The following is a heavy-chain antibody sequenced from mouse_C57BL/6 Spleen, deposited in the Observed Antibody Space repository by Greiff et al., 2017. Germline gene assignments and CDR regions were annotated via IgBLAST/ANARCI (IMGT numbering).Heavy chain of an antibody. D-gene: IGHD2-4*01. V-gene: IGHV1-69*01. J-gene: IGHJ3*01. Sequence: VQLQQPGAELVMPGASVKLSCKASGYTFTSYWMHWVKQRPGQGLEWIGEIDPSDSYTNYNQKFKGKSTLTVDKSSSTAYLQLSSLTSEDSAVYFSARKEISYDNAGAWFACWG. CDR1: GYTFTSYW. CDR2: IDPSDSYT. CDR3: ARKEISYDNAGAWFAC.